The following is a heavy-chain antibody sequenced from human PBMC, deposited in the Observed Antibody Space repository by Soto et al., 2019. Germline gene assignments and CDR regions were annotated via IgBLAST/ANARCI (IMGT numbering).Heavy chain of an antibody. Sequence: SETLSLTCAVYGGSFSGYYWSWIRQPPGKGLEWIGEINHSGSTNYNPSLKSRVTISVDTSKNQFSLKLSSVTAADTAVYYCARGARGILTGYYRVGYMDVWGKGTTVTVSS. J-gene: IGHJ6*03. CDR1: GGSFSGYY. D-gene: IGHD3-9*01. V-gene: IGHV4-34*01. CDR2: INHSGST. CDR3: ARGARGILTGYYRVGYMDV.